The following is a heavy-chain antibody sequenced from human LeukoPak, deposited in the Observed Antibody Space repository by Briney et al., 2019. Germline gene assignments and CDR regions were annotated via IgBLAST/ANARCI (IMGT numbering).Heavy chain of an antibody. D-gene: IGHD3-3*01. V-gene: IGHV1-69*01. Sequence: PIFGTANYAQKFQGRVTITADESTSTAYMELSSLRSEDTAVYYCARDRIDETIFGVVGNLWGQGTMVTVSS. CDR3: ARDRIDETIFGVVGNL. J-gene: IGHJ3*01. CDR2: PIFGTA.